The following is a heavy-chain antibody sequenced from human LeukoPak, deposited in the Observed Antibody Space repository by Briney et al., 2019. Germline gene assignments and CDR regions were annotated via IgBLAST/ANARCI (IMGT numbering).Heavy chain of an antibody. CDR1: GFTFSSYA. V-gene: IGHV3-23*01. CDR3: AKGDLIVVVIPNDAFDI. Sequence: PGGSLRLSCAASGFTFSSYAMSWVRQAPGKGLEWVSAISGSGGSTYYADSVKGRFTISRDNSKNTLYLQMNSLRAEDTAAYYCAKGDLIVVVIPNDAFDIWGQGTMVTVSS. CDR2: ISGSGGST. J-gene: IGHJ3*02. D-gene: IGHD3-22*01.